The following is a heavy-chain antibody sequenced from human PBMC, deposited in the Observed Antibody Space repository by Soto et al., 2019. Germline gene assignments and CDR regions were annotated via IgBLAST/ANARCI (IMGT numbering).Heavy chain of an antibody. V-gene: IGHV4-30-4*01. CDR1: GFTFRTYT. J-gene: IGHJ5*02. CDR3: ARDGTRGQNWFDP. Sequence: LRLSXISSGFTFRTYTMNWVRQPPGKGLEWIGYIYNSGSTYYNPSLKSRITISVDTSKNQFSLKLSSVTAADTAVYYCARDGTRGQNWFDPWGQGTLVTVSS. CDR2: IYNSGST. D-gene: IGHD1-26*01.